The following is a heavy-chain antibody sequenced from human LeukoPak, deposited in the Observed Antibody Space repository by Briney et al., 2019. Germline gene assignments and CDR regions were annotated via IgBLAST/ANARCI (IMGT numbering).Heavy chain of an antibody. CDR3: ASPPQGGSWYVPDS. J-gene: IGHJ5*01. D-gene: IGHD3-10*01. CDR1: GFTFSDYA. CDR2: IRNSASHVYYT. V-gene: IGHV3-23*01. Sequence: PGGSLRLSCAASGFTFSDYAMNWVRQAPGKGLEWVSGIRNSASHVYYTYYADSVKGRFTISRDNSKNTLYLQMDNPRAEDTAVYYCASPPQGGSWYVPDSWGQGTLVTVSS.